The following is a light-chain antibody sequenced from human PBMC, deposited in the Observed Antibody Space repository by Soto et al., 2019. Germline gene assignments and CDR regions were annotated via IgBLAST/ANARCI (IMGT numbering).Light chain of an antibody. CDR1: SSDVGSYNL. Sequence: QSALTQPASGSGSPGQSLTISCTGTSSDVGSYNLVSWYQQHPGKAPKLMIYEDNKRPSGVSNRFSGSKSGNTASLTISGLQAVDGADYYCCSYADSTTYVFGSGTKVTVL. J-gene: IGLJ1*01. CDR2: EDN. CDR3: CSYADSTTYV. V-gene: IGLV2-23*01.